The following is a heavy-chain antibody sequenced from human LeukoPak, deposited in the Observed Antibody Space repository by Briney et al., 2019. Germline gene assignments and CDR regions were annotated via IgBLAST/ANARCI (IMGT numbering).Heavy chain of an antibody. V-gene: IGHV4-61*02. J-gene: IGHJ4*02. CDR2: IYSSGST. D-gene: IGHD2-15*01. CDR1: GDSISSGDYY. CDR3: ARDGLGSRPLDY. Sequence: SQTLSLTCTVPGDSISSGDYYWSWIRQPAGKGLEWIGRIYSSGSTNYNPSLKSRVTMSVDTSKNQFSLKLSSVTAADTAVYYCARDGLGSRPLDYWGQGTLVTVSS.